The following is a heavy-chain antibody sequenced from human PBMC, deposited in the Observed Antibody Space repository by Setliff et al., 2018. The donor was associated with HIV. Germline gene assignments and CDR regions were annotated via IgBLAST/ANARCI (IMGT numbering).Heavy chain of an antibody. D-gene: IGHD3-22*01. CDR1: GGSISSSSYY. CDR2: IYYDGST. V-gene: IGHV4-39*07. Sequence: SETLSLTCSVSGGSISSSSYYWGWIRQPPGKGLEWIGTIYYDGSTCYNPSLKTRITISVDTSKNHLSLKVSSLTAADTAVYYCARAPYYDYRGLAVYYFDYWGQGTLVTVSS. CDR3: ARAPYYDYRGLAVYYFDY. J-gene: IGHJ4*02.